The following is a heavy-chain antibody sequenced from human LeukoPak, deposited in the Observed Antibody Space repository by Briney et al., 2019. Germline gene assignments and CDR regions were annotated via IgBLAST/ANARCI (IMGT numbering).Heavy chain of an antibody. CDR2: ISYDGSNK. D-gene: IGHD4-23*01. CDR3: ARDPYGGNYFDY. J-gene: IGHJ4*02. Sequence: GETLRLSCAASGFTYTKHAMHWVRQAPGKGLEWVAIISYDGSNKKYADSVKGRFTISRDNSKNTLYLQMNSLRAEDTAVYYCARDPYGGNYFDYWGQGTLVTVSS. CDR1: GFTYTKHA. V-gene: IGHV3-30*04.